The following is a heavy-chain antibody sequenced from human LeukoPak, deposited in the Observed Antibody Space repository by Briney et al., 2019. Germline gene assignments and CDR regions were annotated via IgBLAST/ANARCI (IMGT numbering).Heavy chain of an antibody. CDR3: ARLGLLLWFGEPTNRFDP. J-gene: IGHJ5*02. Sequence: SSETLSLTCAVYGGSFSGYYWSWIRQPPGKGLEWIGEINHSGSTNYNPSLKSRVTISVDTSKNQFSLKLSSVTAADTAVYYCARLGLLLWFGEPTNRFDPWGQGTLVTVSS. V-gene: IGHV4-34*01. CDR1: GGSFSGYY. D-gene: IGHD3-10*01. CDR2: INHSGST.